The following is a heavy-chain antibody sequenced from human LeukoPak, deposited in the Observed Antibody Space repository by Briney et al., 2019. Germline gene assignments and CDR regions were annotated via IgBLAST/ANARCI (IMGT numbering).Heavy chain of an antibody. Sequence: GESLKISCKGSGYSFTSYWIGWVRQMPGKGLEWMGIIYPGDSDTRHSPSFQGQVTISADKSISTAYLQWSSLKASDTAMYYCATAVAGTDDAFDIWGQGTMVTVSS. CDR3: ATAVAGTDDAFDI. J-gene: IGHJ3*02. CDR1: GYSFTSYW. D-gene: IGHD6-19*01. CDR2: IYPGDSDT. V-gene: IGHV5-51*01.